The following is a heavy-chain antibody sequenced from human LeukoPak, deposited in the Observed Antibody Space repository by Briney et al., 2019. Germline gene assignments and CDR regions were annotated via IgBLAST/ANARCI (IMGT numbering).Heavy chain of an antibody. CDR1: GYTFTGYY. CDR3: AIELGEWGIFDF. Sequence: ASVKVSCKASGYTFTGYYMHWVRQAPGQGLECIGWIRPYNGNTKYLQKLQGRVTMTTDTSTSTAYMELTSLTSDDTAVYYCAIELGEWGIFDFWGQGTLITVSS. CDR2: IRPYNGNT. D-gene: IGHD3-16*01. J-gene: IGHJ4*02. V-gene: IGHV1-18*04.